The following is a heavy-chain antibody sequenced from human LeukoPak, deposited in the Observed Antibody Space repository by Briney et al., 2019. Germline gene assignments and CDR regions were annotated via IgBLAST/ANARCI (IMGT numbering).Heavy chain of an antibody. D-gene: IGHD6-19*01. Sequence: ASVKVSCKASGYTFTSYGISWVRQAPGQGLEWMGWISAYNGNTNYAQKLQGRVTMTTDTSTSTAHMELRSLRSDDTAVYYCARDGRSSGWLANFDYWGQGTLVTVSS. V-gene: IGHV1-18*01. CDR2: ISAYNGNT. CDR1: GYTFTSYG. CDR3: ARDGRSSGWLANFDY. J-gene: IGHJ4*02.